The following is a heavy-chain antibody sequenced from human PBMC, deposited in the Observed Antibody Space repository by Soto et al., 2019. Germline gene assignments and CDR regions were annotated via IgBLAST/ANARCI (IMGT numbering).Heavy chain of an antibody. CDR1: GGSISSYY. D-gene: IGHD1-1*01. J-gene: IGHJ5*02. V-gene: IGHV4-4*07. Sequence: SETLSLTCTVSGGSISSYYWSWIRQPAGKGLEWIGRINNSGRTNYNPSLRSRVTMSVDTSKNQFSLKLTSVTAADTAVYYCARGVRTGTAPTNNWFDPWGQGTLVTVSS. CDR3: ARGVRTGTAPTNNWFDP. CDR2: INNSGRT.